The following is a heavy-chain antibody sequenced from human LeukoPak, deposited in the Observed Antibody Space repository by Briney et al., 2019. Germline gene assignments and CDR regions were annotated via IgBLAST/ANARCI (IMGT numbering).Heavy chain of an antibody. V-gene: IGHV1-18*01. D-gene: IGHD3-3*01. CDR1: GYTFTSFG. CDR2: INTYNGNT. Sequence: ASVKVSCKAYGYTFTSFGISWVRQAPGQGLEWMGWINTYNGNTNYAQNVQGRVTMTTDTSTSTAYMELRSLRSDDTAMYYCARGADYDFWSGYSIPAWFGPWGQGTLVTVSS. CDR3: ARGADYDFWSGYSIPAWFGP. J-gene: IGHJ5*02.